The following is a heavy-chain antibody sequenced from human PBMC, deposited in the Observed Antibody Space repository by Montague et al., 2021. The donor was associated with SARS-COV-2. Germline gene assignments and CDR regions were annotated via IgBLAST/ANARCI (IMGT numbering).Heavy chain of an antibody. CDR1: GTTRKNNYY. CDR3: ARGIDFGLVASRSHYFDT. Sequence: SETLSLTCSFSGTTRKNNYYWGWIRQPPGKGLEWVGSLYYSGNAXXSPSLRSRVTISVDTSRSQFSLQLTSVTVADTAIYYCARGIDFGLVASRSHYFDTWGQGTLVSVSS. CDR2: LYYSGNA. V-gene: IGHV4-39*01. J-gene: IGHJ4*02. D-gene: IGHD3-3*01.